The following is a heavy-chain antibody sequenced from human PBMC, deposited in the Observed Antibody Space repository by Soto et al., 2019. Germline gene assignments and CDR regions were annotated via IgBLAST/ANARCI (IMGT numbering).Heavy chain of an antibody. CDR3: ARDRSDAFDI. Sequence: GGSLRLSCAASGFTFSSYSMNWVRQAPGKGLEWVSSISSSSSYIYYADSVRGRFTISRDNAKNSLYLQMNSLRAEDTAVYYCARDRSDAFDIWGQGTMVTVSS. CDR1: GFTFSSYS. J-gene: IGHJ3*02. CDR2: ISSSSSYI. V-gene: IGHV3-21*01.